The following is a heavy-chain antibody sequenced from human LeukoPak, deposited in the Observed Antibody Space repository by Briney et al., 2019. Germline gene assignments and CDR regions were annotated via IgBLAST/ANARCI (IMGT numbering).Heavy chain of an antibody. CDR1: GGSISSSSYY. CDR2: IYYSGST. Sequence: SETLSLTCTVSGGSISSSSYYWGWIRQPPGKGLEWIGSIYYSGSTYYNPSLKSRVTISVDTSKNQFSLKLSSVTAADTAVYYCVGESPEGHNTVAGNRVWGQGTLVTVSS. V-gene: IGHV4-39*07. J-gene: IGHJ4*02. CDR3: VGESPEGHNTVAGNRV. D-gene: IGHD6-19*01.